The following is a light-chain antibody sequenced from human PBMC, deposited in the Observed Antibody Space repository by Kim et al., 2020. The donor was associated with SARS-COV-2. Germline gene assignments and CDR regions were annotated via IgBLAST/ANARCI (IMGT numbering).Light chain of an antibody. J-gene: IGLJ3*02. CDR2: EDN. CDR3: QSYDDSNRWV. CDR1: SGNIASNY. Sequence: KTVTISSTGSSGNIASNYVQWYQQRPASAPTTVIYEDNERPSGVPDRFSGSIDSSSNSASLTFSGLKTEDEADYYCQSYDDSNRWVFGGGTQLTVL. V-gene: IGLV6-57*02.